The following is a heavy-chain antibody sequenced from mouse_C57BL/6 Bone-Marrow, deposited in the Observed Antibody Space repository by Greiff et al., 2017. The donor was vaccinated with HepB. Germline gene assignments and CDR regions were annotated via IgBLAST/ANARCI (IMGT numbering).Heavy chain of an antibody. CDR2: IDPSDSYT. CDR1: GYTFPSYW. Sequence: VQLQQPGAELVKPGASVKLSCKASGYTFPSYWMQWVKQRPGQGLEWIGEIDPSDSYTNYNQKFKGKATLTVDTSSSTAYMQLIRLTSEDSAVYYCARLQEPPLYYGNYGFAYWGQGTLVTVSA. D-gene: IGHD2-1*01. CDR3: ARLQEPPLYYGNYGFAY. J-gene: IGHJ3*01. V-gene: IGHV1-50*01.